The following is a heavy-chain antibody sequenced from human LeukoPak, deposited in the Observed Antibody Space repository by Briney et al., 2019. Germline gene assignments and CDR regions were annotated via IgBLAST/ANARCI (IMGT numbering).Heavy chain of an antibody. CDR3: ASTSARGAQFDY. D-gene: IGHD2-2*01. J-gene: IGHJ4*02. Sequence: PSETLSLTCTVSGGSISNYYWSWIRQPAGMGLEWIGRIYASGSTNYNPSLKSRVTMSVDTSNNQFSLNLSSVTAADTAVYYCASTSARGAQFDYWGQGTLVTVSS. CDR2: IYASGST. V-gene: IGHV4-4*07. CDR1: GGSISNYY.